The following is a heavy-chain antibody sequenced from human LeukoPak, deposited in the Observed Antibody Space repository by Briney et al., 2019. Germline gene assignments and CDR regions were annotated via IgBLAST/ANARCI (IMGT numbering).Heavy chain of an antibody. Sequence: NPSETLSLTCTVSGGSISSYCWSWIRQPPGKGLEWIGYIYYSGSTNYNPSLKSRVTISVDTSKNQFSLKLSSVTAADTAVYYCARNSPSSAAGTFDYWGQGTLVTVSS. V-gene: IGHV4-59*01. CDR3: ARNSPSSAAGTFDY. D-gene: IGHD6-13*01. CDR1: GGSISSYC. J-gene: IGHJ4*02. CDR2: IYYSGST.